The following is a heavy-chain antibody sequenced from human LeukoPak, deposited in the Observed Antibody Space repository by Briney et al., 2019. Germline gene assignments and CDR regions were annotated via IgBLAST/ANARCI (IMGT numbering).Heavy chain of an antibody. D-gene: IGHD6-19*01. V-gene: IGHV3-64D*06. CDR2: ISSNGGST. Sequence: GGSLRLSCAASGFTFSTYWMTWVRQAPGKGLEYVSAISSNGGSTYYADSVKGRFTISRDNSKNTLYLQMSSLRAEDTAVYYCVKRYSSGWYSRVYYFDYWGQGTLVTVSS. J-gene: IGHJ4*02. CDR1: GFTFSTYW. CDR3: VKRYSSGWYSRVYYFDY.